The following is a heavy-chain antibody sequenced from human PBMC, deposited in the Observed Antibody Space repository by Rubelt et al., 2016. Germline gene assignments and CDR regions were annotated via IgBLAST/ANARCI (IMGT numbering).Heavy chain of an antibody. Sequence: QVQLVQSGAEVKKPGASVKVSCKASGYTFTNFAISWVRQAPEQGLEWMGGIIPIFGTANYASKFQGECLIARDDTTSRAYMELSSLRAEDTSVYYCARVGSSGSLDYWGQGTLVTVSS. CDR2: IIPIFGTA. D-gene: IGHD6-19*01. CDR3: ARVGSSGSLDY. CDR1: GYTFTNFA. V-gene: IGHV1-69*01. J-gene: IGHJ4*02.